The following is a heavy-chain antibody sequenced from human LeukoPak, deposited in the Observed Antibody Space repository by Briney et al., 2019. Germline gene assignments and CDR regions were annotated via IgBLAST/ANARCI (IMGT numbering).Heavy chain of an antibody. J-gene: IGHJ3*02. CDR3: AAGGPADLFDGSEDPPRDAFEI. Sequence: ASVKVSCKASGFTFSSSTMQWVRQARGQRLEWIGWIVVGSGNTNYAQKFQERVTISRDMSTSTAYMELSSLTSEDTAVLYCAAGGPADLFDGSEDPPRDAFEIWGQGTMVTVSS. CDR1: GFTFSSST. CDR2: IVVGSGNT. D-gene: IGHD3-22*01. V-gene: IGHV1-58*02.